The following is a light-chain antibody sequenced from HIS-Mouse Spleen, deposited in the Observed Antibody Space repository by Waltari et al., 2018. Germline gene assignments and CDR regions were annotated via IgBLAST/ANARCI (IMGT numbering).Light chain of an antibody. CDR2: DVS. CDR1: SSDVGGYHY. V-gene: IGLV2-14*03. Sequence: SGSPGQSITISCTGTSSDVGGYHYVSWYQQHPGKAPKLMIYDVSNRPSGVSNRFSGSKSGNTASLTISGLQAEDEADYYCSSYTSSSFNVVFGGGTKLTVL. CDR3: SSYTSSSFNVV. J-gene: IGLJ2*01.